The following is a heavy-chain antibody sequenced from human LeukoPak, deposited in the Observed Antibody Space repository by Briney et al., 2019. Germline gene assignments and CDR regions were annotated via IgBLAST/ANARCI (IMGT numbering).Heavy chain of an antibody. D-gene: IGHD3-10*01. Sequence: GGSLRLSCAASGFTFSRYGMHWVRQAPGKGLEWVAVISYDGSNKYYAASVKGRFTISRDNSRNTMYLQMNSLSPEDTAVYYWAKDTSGKYYGSGSYYNVPDYWGQGTLVTVSS. CDR1: GFTFSRYG. J-gene: IGHJ4*02. V-gene: IGHV3-30*18. CDR2: ISYDGSNK. CDR3: AKDTSGKYYGSGSYYNVPDY.